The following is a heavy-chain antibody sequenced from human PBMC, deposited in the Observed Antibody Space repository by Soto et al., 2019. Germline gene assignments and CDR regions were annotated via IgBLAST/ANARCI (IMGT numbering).Heavy chain of an antibody. Sequence: EVQMLESGGALIQPGGSLRLSCAASGFTFSSYAMSWVRQTSGRGLQWGSKISGTDGATYYAASVKGRFTISRDNSQNILYLQMNNLRAVDTAIYYCAKYARFSPGVRFNFDYWGQGTLVTVSS. CDR1: GFTFSSYA. CDR2: ISGTDGAT. D-gene: IGHD7-27*01. CDR3: AKYARFSPGVRFNFDY. V-gene: IGHV3-23*01. J-gene: IGHJ4*02.